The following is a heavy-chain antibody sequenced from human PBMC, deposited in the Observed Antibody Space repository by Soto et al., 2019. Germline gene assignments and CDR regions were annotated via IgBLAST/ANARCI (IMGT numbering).Heavy chain of an antibody. CDR1: GYTFTSYY. J-gene: IGHJ6*02. Sequence: ASVKVSCKSSGYTFTSYYMHWVRQAPGQGLEWMGIINPSGGSTSYAQKFQGRVTMTRDTSTSTVYMELSSLRSEDTAVYYCARTLDSTPNYYYYYGMDVWGQGTTVTVS. CDR2: INPSGGST. CDR3: ARTLDSTPNYYYYYGMDV. D-gene: IGHD2-2*01. V-gene: IGHV1-46*01.